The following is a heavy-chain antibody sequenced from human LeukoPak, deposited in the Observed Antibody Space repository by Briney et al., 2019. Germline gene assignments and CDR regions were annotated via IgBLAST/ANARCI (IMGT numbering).Heavy chain of an antibody. V-gene: IGHV5-51*01. J-gene: IGHJ4*02. CDR1: GYSFTSYW. CDR3: ARLHRVGIAVAGSDY. D-gene: IGHD6-19*01. CDR2: IYPGDSDT. Sequence: GESLKISCKGSGYSFTSYWIGWVRQMPGKGLEWMGIIYPGDSDTRYSPSFQGQVTISADKSISTAYLQWSSLKASDTAMYYCARLHRVGIAVAGSDYWGQGTLVTVSS.